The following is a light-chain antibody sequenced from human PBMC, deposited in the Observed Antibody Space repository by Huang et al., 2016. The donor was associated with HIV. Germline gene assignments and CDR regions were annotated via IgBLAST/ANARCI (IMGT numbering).Light chain of an antibody. CDR2: GAS. CDR1: QSVSSN. J-gene: IGKJ1*01. Sequence: EIVMTQSPATLSVSPGEGATLSCRASQSVSSNLAWYQQKPGQAPRLLIDGASTRATGLPGRFSCSGSGTEFTLTISSLQSEDFAVYYCQQYNNWPQTFGQGTKVEIK. CDR3: QQYNNWPQT. V-gene: IGKV3-15*01.